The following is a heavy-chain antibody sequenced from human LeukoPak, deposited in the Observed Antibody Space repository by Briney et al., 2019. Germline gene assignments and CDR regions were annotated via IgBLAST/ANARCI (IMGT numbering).Heavy chain of an antibody. CDR2: IYYSGST. CDR1: GGSIGSSSYY. Sequence: SETLSLTCTVSGGSIGSSSYYWGWIRQPPGKGLEWIGSIYYSGSTNYNPSLKSRVTISVDTSKNQFSLKLSSVTAADTAVYYCVGVDIVAMSADYWGQGTLVTVPS. V-gene: IGHV4-39*07. D-gene: IGHD5-12*01. CDR3: VGVDIVAMSADY. J-gene: IGHJ4*02.